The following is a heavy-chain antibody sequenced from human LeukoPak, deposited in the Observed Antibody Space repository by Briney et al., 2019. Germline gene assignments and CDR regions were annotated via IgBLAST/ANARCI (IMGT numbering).Heavy chain of an antibody. V-gene: IGHV3-66*01. CDR3: VSSLWGIQAFDI. CDR2: IYSGGST. Sequence: GGSLRLSCAASGFTFNNYGIHWVRQAPGKGLEWVSVIYSGGSTYYANSVKGRFTISRDNSKNTLYLQMNSLRAEDTAVYYCVSSLWGIQAFDIWGQGTMVTVSS. J-gene: IGHJ3*02. D-gene: IGHD3-16*01. CDR1: GFTFNNYG.